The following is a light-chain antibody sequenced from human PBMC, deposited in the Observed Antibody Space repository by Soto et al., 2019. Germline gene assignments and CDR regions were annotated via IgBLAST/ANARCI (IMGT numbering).Light chain of an antibody. CDR2: KSN. Sequence: QSVLTQPPSASATPGQRVTISCSGSSSNIGSNTVNWYQQLPGTAPKLLIYKSNQRPSGVPDRFSGSKSGTSASPAISGLQSEDEADYYCAAWDDSLNGRVFGGGTKLTVL. CDR1: SSNIGSNT. V-gene: IGLV1-44*01. CDR3: AAWDDSLNGRV. J-gene: IGLJ3*02.